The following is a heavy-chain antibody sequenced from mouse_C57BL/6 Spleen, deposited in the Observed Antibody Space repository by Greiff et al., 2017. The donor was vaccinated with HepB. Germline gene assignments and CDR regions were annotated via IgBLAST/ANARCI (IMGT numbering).Heavy chain of an antibody. CDR1: GYSFTGYY. Sequence: VQLKESGPELVKPGASVKISCKASGYSFTGYYMHWVKQSSEKSLEWIGEINPSTGGTSYNQKFKGKATLTVDKSSSTAYMQLKSLTSEDSAVYYCARGSYGYWGQGTTLTVSS. V-gene: IGHV1-43*01. D-gene: IGHD1-1*02. J-gene: IGHJ2*01. CDR2: INPSTGGT. CDR3: ARGSYGY.